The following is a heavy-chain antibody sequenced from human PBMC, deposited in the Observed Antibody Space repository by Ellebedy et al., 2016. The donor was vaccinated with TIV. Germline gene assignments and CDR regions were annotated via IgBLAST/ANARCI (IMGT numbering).Heavy chain of an antibody. J-gene: IGHJ6*02. Sequence: PGGSLRLSCAASGFNFRSYGFHWVRQAPGKGLEWVALIWFNGRLKYYADSVKGRFSISRDNFRNALYLQINALRDDDTGVYYCAREVEGGQGDMDVWGQGTTVTVSS. CDR1: GFNFRSYG. CDR3: AREVEGGQGDMDV. CDR2: IWFNGRLK. D-gene: IGHD1-26*01. V-gene: IGHV3-33*01.